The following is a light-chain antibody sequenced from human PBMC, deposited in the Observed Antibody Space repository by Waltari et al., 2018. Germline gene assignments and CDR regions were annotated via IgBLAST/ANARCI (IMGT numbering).Light chain of an antibody. CDR1: RLSSKF. J-gene: IGLJ1*01. CDR3: QAWHINTGV. Sequence: SYDLTQPPSLSVSPGQTATIPCSGARLSSKFVSWYLQRPGQAPLAVIYKDDRRPSGIPERFSGSNSGDTATLTITETQTMDEADYYCQAWHINTGVFGPGTKVTVL. V-gene: IGLV3-1*01. CDR2: KDD.